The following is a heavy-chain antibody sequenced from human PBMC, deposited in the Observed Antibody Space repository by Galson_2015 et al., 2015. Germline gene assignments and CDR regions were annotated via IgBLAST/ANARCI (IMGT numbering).Heavy chain of an antibody. D-gene: IGHD5-18*01. Sequence: QSGAEVTKPGESLTISCKASGYSFTNFWIGWVRQMPGRGLELMGVIYPADSDTRYSPSFQGQVTISADKSINAAYLHWSSLKASDTAVYYCVRDGYRYDSVGTGWHFDLWGRGTLVTVSS. CDR3: VRDGYRYDSVGTGWHFDL. CDR2: IYPADSDT. J-gene: IGHJ2*01. CDR1: GYSFTNFW. V-gene: IGHV5-51*01.